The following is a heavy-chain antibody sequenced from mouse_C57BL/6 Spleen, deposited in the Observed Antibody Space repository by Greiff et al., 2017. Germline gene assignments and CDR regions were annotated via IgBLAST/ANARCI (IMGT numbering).Heavy chain of an antibody. CDR3: ARWGDYDDGGVDY. J-gene: IGHJ2*01. D-gene: IGHD2-4*01. CDR1: GYTFTSYW. CDR2: IYPGSGST. Sequence: QVQLQQPGAELVKPGASVKMSCKASGYTFTSYWITWVKQRPGQGLEWIGDIYPGSGSTNYNEKFKSKATLTVDTSSSTAYMQLSSLTSEDSAVYYCARWGDYDDGGVDYWGQGTTLTVSS. V-gene: IGHV1-55*01.